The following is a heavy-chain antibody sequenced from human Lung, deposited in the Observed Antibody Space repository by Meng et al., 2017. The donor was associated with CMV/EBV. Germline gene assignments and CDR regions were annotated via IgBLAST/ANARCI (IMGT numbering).Heavy chain of an antibody. V-gene: IGHV3-21*06. Sequence: LRLSCAASGFTFSSYTMNWVRQAPGKGLEWVSSINGGSNYIYYADSVKGRFTISRDNAKNLLYLQMSSLRAEDTAVYYCARVSRTVHWGQGTLVTVSS. CDR1: GFTFSSYT. J-gene: IGHJ4*02. D-gene: IGHD2-2*01. CDR2: INGGSNYI. CDR3: ARVSRTVH.